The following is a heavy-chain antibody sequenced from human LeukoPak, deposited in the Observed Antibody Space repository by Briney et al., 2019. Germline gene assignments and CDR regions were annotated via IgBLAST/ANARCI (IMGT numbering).Heavy chain of an antibody. J-gene: IGHJ3*02. CDR3: ARDWVAAAANDAFDI. CDR2: ISSSSSYI. D-gene: IGHD6-13*01. CDR1: GFTFSSYS. Sequence: GGSLRLSCAASGFTFSSYSMNWVRQAPGKGLEWFSSISSSSSYIYYADSVKGRFTISRDNAKNSLYLQMNSLRAEDTAVYYCARDWVAAAANDAFDIWGQGTMVTVSS. V-gene: IGHV3-21*01.